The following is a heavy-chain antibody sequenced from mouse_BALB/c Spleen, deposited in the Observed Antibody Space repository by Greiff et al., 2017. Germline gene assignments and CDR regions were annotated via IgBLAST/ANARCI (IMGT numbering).Heavy chain of an antibody. D-gene: IGHD3-2*01. CDR1: GFTFSDYY. CDR2: ISDGGSYT. CDR3: ARGTARATEAMDY. J-gene: IGHJ4*01. Sequence: EVQLVESGGGLVKPGGSLKLSCAASGFTFSDYYMYWVRQTPEKRLEWVATISDGGSYTYYPDSVKGRFTISRDNAKNNLYLQMSSLKSEDTAMYYCARGTARATEAMDYWGQGTSVTVSS. V-gene: IGHV5-4*02.